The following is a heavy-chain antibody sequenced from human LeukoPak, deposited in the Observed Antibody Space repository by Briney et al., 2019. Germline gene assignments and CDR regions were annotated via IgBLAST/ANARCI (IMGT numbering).Heavy chain of an antibody. CDR3: ARHGGWTYYDFWSGPNWFDP. Sequence: SETLSLTCTVSGGSISSYYWSWIRQPPGKGLEWIGSIYYSGSTYYNPSLKSRVTISVDTSKNQFSLKLSSVTAADTAVYYCARHGGWTYYDFWSGPNWFDPWGQGTLVTVSS. J-gene: IGHJ5*02. CDR2: IYYSGST. CDR1: GGSISSYY. D-gene: IGHD3-3*01. V-gene: IGHV4-39*01.